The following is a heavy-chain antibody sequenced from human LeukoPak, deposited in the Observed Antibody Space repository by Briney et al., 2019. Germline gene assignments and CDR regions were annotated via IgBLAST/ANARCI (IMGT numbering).Heavy chain of an antibody. CDR1: GYSFTSYW. CDR2: IDPSDSYT. D-gene: IGHD6-19*01. Sequence: PGESLRISCKGSGYSFTSYWISWVRQMPGKGLEWMGRIDPSDSYTNYSPSFQGHVTISADKSISTVYLRWSSPKASDTAMYYCARHSAGIVVAGKWGQGTLVTVSS. V-gene: IGHV5-10-1*01. J-gene: IGHJ4*02. CDR3: ARHSAGIVVAGK.